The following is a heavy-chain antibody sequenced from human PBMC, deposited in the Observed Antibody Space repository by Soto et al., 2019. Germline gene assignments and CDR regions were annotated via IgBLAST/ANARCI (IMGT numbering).Heavy chain of an antibody. CDR2: INPDGSAK. Sequence: PGGSLRLSCAASGFTFSSYWMTWVRQVPGKGLEWVAYINPDGSAKSYASSVKGRFTLSRDNAKNSLYLQMNSLRAEDTAVYYCAKPHTGHVAIHIWGQGTMVTVSS. J-gene: IGHJ3*02. CDR1: GFTFSSYW. CDR3: AKPHTGHVAIHI. V-gene: IGHV3-7*01.